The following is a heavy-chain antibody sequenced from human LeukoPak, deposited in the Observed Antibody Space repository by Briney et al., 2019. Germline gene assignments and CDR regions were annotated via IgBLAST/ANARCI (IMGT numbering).Heavy chain of an antibody. CDR3: SINSFGAESGFSAHAYGYSELIVGVFDL. Sequence: GGSLRLSYAASGFTLCSFPMHCLRQSPGRGLEYVAGISSHGDKSYYADSVKGRFTISRDNSKNTLALQMGSLRAEDIAVYYCSINSFGAESGFSAHAYGYSELIVGVFDLWGQGTMVTVSS. J-gene: IGHJ3*01. CDR2: ISSHGDKS. CDR1: GFTLCSFP. D-gene: IGHD5-18*01. V-gene: IGHV3-64*02.